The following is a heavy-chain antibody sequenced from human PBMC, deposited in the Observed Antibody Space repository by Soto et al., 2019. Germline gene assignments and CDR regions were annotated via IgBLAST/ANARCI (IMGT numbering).Heavy chain of an antibody. V-gene: IGHV3-7*01. CDR1: GFTFSSYW. CDR3: ARDKGSSWAYYYYYYYMDV. D-gene: IGHD6-13*01. Sequence: PGGSLRLSCAASGFTFSSYWMSWVRQAPGKGLEWVANIKQDGSEKYYVDSVKGRFTISRDNAKNSLYLQMNSLRAEDTAVYYCARDKGSSWAYYYYYYYMDVWGKGTTVTVSS. J-gene: IGHJ6*03. CDR2: IKQDGSEK.